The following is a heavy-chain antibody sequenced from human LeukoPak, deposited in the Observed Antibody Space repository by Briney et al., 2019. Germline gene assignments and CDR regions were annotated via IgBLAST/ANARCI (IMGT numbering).Heavy chain of an antibody. D-gene: IGHD3-16*01. J-gene: IGHJ4*02. V-gene: IGHV4-59*08. CDR2: IYYTGST. Sequence: SETLSLTCTVSGGSINNYYWSWVRQPPGAGLEWLAYIYYTGSTNYNPSLKTRLTISVDTSKNQFSLRLNSVTAADTAVYYCARFSQYYDSPTHHLDYWGQGILVTVSS. CDR3: ARFSQYYDSPTHHLDY. CDR1: GGSINNYY.